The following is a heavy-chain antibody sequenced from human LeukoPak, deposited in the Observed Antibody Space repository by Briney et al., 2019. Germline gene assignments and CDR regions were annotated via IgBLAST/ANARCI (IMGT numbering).Heavy chain of an antibody. Sequence: ASVKVPCKASGGTFSSYAISWVRQAPGQGLEWMGGIIPIFGTANYAQKFQGRVTITADESTSTAYMELSSLRSEDTAVYYCARRDDILTGYYYYYGMDVWGQGTTVTVSS. D-gene: IGHD3-9*01. V-gene: IGHV1-69*13. CDR1: GGTFSSYA. J-gene: IGHJ6*02. CDR2: IIPIFGTA. CDR3: ARRDDILTGYYYYYGMDV.